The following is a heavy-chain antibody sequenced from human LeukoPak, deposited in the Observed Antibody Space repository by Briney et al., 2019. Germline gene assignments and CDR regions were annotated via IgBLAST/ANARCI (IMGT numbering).Heavy chain of an antibody. J-gene: IGHJ6*03. D-gene: IGHD5-24*01. Sequence: PGGSLTLSCAASGFTFSSYSMSWVRQPPGKGLEWVSHIKGNGATTYYADSVTGRLTISRDNAKNSLFLQMNSLRDNDTATYYCGRAGEMRYMDVWGKGTAVAVS. CDR1: GFTFSSYS. V-gene: IGHV3-23*01. CDR2: IKGNGATT. CDR3: GRAGEMRYMDV.